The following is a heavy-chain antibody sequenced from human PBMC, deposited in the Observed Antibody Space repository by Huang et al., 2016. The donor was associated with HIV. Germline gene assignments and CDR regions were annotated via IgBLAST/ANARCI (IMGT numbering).Heavy chain of an antibody. J-gene: IGHJ3*02. CDR3: ARVTDAFDI. V-gene: IGHV4-59*11. Sequence: QVQLQESGPGLLRPSETLSLTCSVSGGSMSGHYWRWIRQPPGKGLEWIGSIHYIGSTKYHPSFQSRVTISIDPSKKQFSLKLSSVTTADTGVFYCARVTDAFDIWGQGTMVTVSS. CDR1: GGSMSGHY. CDR2: IHYIGST.